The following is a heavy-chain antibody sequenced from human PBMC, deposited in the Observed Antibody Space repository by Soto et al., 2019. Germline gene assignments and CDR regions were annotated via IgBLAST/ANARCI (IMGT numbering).Heavy chain of an antibody. J-gene: IGHJ1*01. CDR3: ARVDIVVVTAGYFQH. CDR1: GFTFSSYE. CDR2: ISSSGSNI. Sequence: GGSLRLSCAASGFTFSSYEMNWVRQAPGKGLEWVSYISSSGSNIYYADSVKGRFTIARDNAKNSLYLQMNSLRAEDTAVYYCARVDIVVVTAGYFQHWGQGTLVTVSS. D-gene: IGHD2-21*02. V-gene: IGHV3-48*03.